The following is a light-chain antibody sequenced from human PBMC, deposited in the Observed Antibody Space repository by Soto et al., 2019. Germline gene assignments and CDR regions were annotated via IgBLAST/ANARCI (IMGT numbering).Light chain of an antibody. CDR1: QSVSSTY. Sequence: ELVLTQSPGTLYLSPGERATLSCRASQSVSSTYLAWYPQKRGQAPRLLIYAASARATGIPDRFSGSGSGTDFTLTISRLEPEDFAVYFCQLYGSSPPRYTFGQGTK. CDR2: AAS. V-gene: IGKV3-20*01. CDR3: QLYGSSPPRYT. J-gene: IGKJ2*01.